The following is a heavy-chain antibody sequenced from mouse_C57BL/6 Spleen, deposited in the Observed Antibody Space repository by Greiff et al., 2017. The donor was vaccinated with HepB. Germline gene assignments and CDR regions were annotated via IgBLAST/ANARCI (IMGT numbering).Heavy chain of an antibody. V-gene: IGHV7-1*01. CDR1: GFTFSDFY. D-gene: IGHD1-1*01. CDR2: SRNKANDYTT. Sequence: EVQVVESGGGLVQPGRSLRLSCATSGFTFSDFYMAWVRQAPGKGLEWIAASRNKANDYTTEYSASVKGRFIVSRDTSQSILYLKMNALRAEDTAIYYCARDARDYGSSYAMDYWGQGTSVTVSS. CDR3: ARDARDYGSSYAMDY. J-gene: IGHJ4*01.